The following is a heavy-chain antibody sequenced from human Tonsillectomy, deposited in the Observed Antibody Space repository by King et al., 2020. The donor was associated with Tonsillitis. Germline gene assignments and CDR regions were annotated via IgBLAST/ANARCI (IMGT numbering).Heavy chain of an antibody. Sequence: VQLVESGGGLVQPGRSLRLSCAASGFTFDDYAMHWVRQAPGKGLEWVAGISWNSGSIGYADSVKGRFTISRDNAKNSLYLQMNSLRAEDTALYYCAKETLTWSYYYGSGSYYYGMDVWGQGTTVTVSS. J-gene: IGHJ6*02. CDR3: AKETLTWSYYYGSGSYYYGMDV. CDR2: ISWNSGSI. CDR1: GFTFDDYA. D-gene: IGHD3-10*01. V-gene: IGHV3-9*01.